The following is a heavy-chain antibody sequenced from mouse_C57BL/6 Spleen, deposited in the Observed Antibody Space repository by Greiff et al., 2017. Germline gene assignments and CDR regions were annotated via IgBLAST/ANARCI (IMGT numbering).Heavy chain of an antibody. CDR1: GYAFSSSW. Sequence: VQLQQSGPELVKPGASVKISCKASGYAFSSSWMNWVKQRPGKGLEWIGRIYPGDGDTNYNGKFKGKATLTADNSSSTAYMQLSSLTSEDSAVYFCARDFGRGYAMDDWGQGTSVTVSS. J-gene: IGHJ4*01. CDR2: IYPGDGDT. V-gene: IGHV1-82*01. CDR3: ARDFGRGYAMDD. D-gene: IGHD2-1*01.